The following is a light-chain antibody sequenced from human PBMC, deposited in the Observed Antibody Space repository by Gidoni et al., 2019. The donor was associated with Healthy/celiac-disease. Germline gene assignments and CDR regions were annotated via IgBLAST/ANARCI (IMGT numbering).Light chain of an antibody. J-gene: IGKJ3*01. Sequence: DIQMTPSPSTLSAAVGDRVTITCRASQSISSWLAWYQQKPGKEPKLLIYKASSLENGVPSRFSSGGSGTEVTFTISSLQPDDYATYYCQQYNSYSRVTFGPGTKVDIK. CDR3: QQYNSYSRVT. CDR1: QSISSW. V-gene: IGKV1-5*03. CDR2: KAS.